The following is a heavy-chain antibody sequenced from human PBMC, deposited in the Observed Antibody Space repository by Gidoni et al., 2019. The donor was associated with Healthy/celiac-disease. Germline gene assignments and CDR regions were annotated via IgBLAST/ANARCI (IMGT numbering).Heavy chain of an antibody. V-gene: IGHV7-4-1*02. Sequence: QVQLVQAGSEVKKPGASVKVSGKAAGYTFTSYAMNWVRQAPGQGLEWMGWINTNTGNPTYAPGFTGRFVFSLDTSVSTSYLLISRLKAEDTAVYYCARLGVTRAFDIWGQGTMVTVSS. CDR2: INTNTGNP. D-gene: IGHD3-10*01. CDR3: ARLGVTRAFDI. CDR1: GYTFTSYA. J-gene: IGHJ3*02.